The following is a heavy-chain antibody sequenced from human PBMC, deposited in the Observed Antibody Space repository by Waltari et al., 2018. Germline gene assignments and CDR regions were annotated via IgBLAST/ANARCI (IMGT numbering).Heavy chain of an antibody. CDR1: GYSFNGYY. D-gene: IGHD4-17*01. V-gene: IGHV1-2*02. CDR2: ISPNSSVT. Sequence: QVQLVQSGAEVKKPGASVKVSCKASGYSFNGYYIHWVRQAPGQGLECMGWISPNSSVTNYAQKFQARVTMTRDTSISTAYLELSRLTSDDTAIYYCARDPRWAVTKDYFDFWGQGTLVTVSS. J-gene: IGHJ4*02. CDR3: ARDPRWAVTKDYFDF.